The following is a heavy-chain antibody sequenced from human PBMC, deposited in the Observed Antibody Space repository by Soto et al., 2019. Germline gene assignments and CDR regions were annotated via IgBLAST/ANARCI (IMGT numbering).Heavy chain of an antibody. CDR3: AKAGWGGDYYYGLDV. Sequence: VGSLRLSCAASGFNFNNYAMHWVRQAPGKGLEWVAVVTFDGSRTYYADSVKGRFTISRDSSNNTVSLQMNSLTNEDTAVYYCAKAGWGGDYYYGLDVWGQGTTVTVYS. V-gene: IGHV3-30*18. CDR1: GFNFNNYA. CDR2: VTFDGSRT. D-gene: IGHD2-21*01. J-gene: IGHJ6*02.